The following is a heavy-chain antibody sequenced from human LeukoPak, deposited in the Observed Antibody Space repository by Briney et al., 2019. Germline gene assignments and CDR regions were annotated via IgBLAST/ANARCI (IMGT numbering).Heavy chain of an antibody. Sequence: NPSETLSLTCAVSGGSISSGGYSWSWIRQPPGKGLEWIGYIYHSGSTYYNPSLKSRVTISVDRSKNQFSLKLSSVTAADTAVYYCASSQVGYCSSTSCYHYYFDYWGQGTLVTVSS. CDR2: IYHSGST. V-gene: IGHV4-30-2*01. J-gene: IGHJ4*02. CDR3: ASSQVGYCSSTSCYHYYFDY. D-gene: IGHD2-2*01. CDR1: GGSISSGGYS.